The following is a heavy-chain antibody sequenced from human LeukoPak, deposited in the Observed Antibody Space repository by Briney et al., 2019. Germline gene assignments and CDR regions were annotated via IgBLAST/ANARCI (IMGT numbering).Heavy chain of an antibody. D-gene: IGHD2-21*02. Sequence: GASVKVSCKASGYTFTCYYMHWVRQAPGQGLEWMGWINPNSGGTNYAQKFQGRVTMTRDTSISTAYMELSRLRSDDTAVYYCARGMRRVMVVTATRETNWFDPWGQGTLVTVSS. V-gene: IGHV1-2*02. CDR1: GYTFTCYY. CDR2: INPNSGGT. J-gene: IGHJ5*02. CDR3: ARGMRRVMVVTATRETNWFDP.